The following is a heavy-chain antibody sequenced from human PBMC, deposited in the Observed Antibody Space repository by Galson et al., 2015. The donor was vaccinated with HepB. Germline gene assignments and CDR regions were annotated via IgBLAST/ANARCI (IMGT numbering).Heavy chain of an antibody. CDR2: IKSKTDGGTT. CDR3: TTEGLDTAMVTVY. V-gene: IGHV3-15*01. J-gene: IGHJ4*02. D-gene: IGHD5-18*01. CDR1: GFTFSNAW. Sequence: SLRLSCAASGFTFSNAWMSWVRQAPGKGLEWVGRIKSKTDGGTTDYAAPVKGRFTISRDDSKNTLYLQMNSLKTEDTAVYYCTTEGLDTAMVTVYWGQGTLLPVSS.